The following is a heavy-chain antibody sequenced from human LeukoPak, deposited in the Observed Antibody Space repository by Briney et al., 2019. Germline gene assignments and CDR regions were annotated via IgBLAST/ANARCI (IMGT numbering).Heavy chain of an antibody. D-gene: IGHD1-1*01. CDR3: ARGNWNPPFEAFDI. J-gene: IGHJ3*02. V-gene: IGHV3-7*04. CDR1: GFTFSNYW. Sequence: GGSLRLSCEGSGFTFSNYWMSWVRQAPGKGLEWVANIQQHGSETYYGDSVKGRFTISRDNAKNSLYLQMNSLRAEDTAVYYCARGNWNPPFEAFDIWGQGTMVTVSS. CDR2: IQQHGSET.